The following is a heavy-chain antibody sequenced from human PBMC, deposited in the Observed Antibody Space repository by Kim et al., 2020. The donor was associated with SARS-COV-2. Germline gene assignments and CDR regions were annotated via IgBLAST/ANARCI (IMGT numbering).Heavy chain of an antibody. Sequence: GGSLRLSCAASGFTFSGYGIHWVRQAPGKGLEWVAVISYDGGNKYYADSVKGRFTISRDNSKNTLYLQVNSLRAEDTAVYYCAKDNYYGSGSYLDYWGRGTLVTVSS. CDR1: GFTFSGYG. CDR3: AKDNYYGSGSYLDY. D-gene: IGHD3-10*01. J-gene: IGHJ4*02. V-gene: IGHV3-30*18. CDR2: ISYDGGNK.